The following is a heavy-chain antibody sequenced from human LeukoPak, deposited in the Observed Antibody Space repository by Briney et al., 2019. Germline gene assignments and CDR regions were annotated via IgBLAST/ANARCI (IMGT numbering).Heavy chain of an antibody. Sequence: GGSLRLSCVGSGFTFRSHAMSWVRQAPEKGLEFVSGIYENGGTTYYADSVKGRFSISRDNSKNTLYLQMDGLRGEDTAVYYCVRDFGESSGYYFDYWGQGTLVTVPS. CDR1: GFTFRSHA. CDR3: VRDFGESSGYYFDY. D-gene: IGHD3-22*01. CDR2: IYENGGTT. J-gene: IGHJ4*02. V-gene: IGHV3-23*01.